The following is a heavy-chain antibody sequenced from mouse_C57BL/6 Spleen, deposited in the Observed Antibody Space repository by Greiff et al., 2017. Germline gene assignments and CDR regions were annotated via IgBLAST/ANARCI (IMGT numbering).Heavy chain of an antibody. D-gene: IGHD1-1*01. J-gene: IGHJ2*01. CDR1: GYTFTSYW. V-gene: IGHV1-55*01. CDR3: ARIAFITTVVAHYFDD. Sequence: QVQLQQPGAELVKPGASVKMSCKASGYTFTSYWITWVKQRPGQGLEWIGDIYPGSGSTNYNEKFKSKATLTVDTSSSTAYMQLSSLTSEDSAVYYCARIAFITTVVAHYFDDWGQGTTLTVSS. CDR2: IYPGSGST.